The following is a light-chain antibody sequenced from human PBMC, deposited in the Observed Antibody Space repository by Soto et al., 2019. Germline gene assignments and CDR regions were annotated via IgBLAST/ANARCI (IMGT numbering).Light chain of an antibody. Sequence: EIVMTQSTATLSVSPGERATLSCRASQSVSSNLAWYQQKPGQAPRLLIYGASTRATGIPARFSGSGSGTEFTLTISSLQSEDFAVYYCQQYNKWPPRTFGQGTKVEIK. J-gene: IGKJ1*01. CDR2: GAS. V-gene: IGKV3-15*01. CDR3: QQYNKWPPRT. CDR1: QSVSSN.